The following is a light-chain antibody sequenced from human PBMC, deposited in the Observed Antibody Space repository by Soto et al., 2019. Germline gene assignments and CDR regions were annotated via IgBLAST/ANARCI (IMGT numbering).Light chain of an antibody. CDR3: KQYNVYPWT. CDR1: QSIGSW. Sequence: DIQMTQSPSTLSASVGDRVTITCRASQSIGSWLAWYQQKPGKAPKLLIYRASSLESEVPSRFSGSESGTEFTLIINSLQPDDFATYSCKQYNVYPWTFGQGIKVEIK. CDR2: RAS. V-gene: IGKV1-5*03. J-gene: IGKJ1*01.